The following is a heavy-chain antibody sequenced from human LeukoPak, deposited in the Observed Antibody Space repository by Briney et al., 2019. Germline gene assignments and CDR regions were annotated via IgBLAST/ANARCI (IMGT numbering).Heavy chain of an antibody. CDR3: ARDSSGYYHFDY. J-gene: IGHJ4*02. D-gene: IGHD3-22*01. CDR2: ISSSGSNI. CDR1: AFTFSSYE. V-gene: IGHV3-48*03. Sequence: AGSLRLSCAASAFTFSSYEMNWVRQAQGKGLEWVSYISSSGSNIYYADSVKGRFTISRDNAKNSLYLQMNSLRAEDTAVYYCARDSSGYYHFDYWGQGTLVTVSS.